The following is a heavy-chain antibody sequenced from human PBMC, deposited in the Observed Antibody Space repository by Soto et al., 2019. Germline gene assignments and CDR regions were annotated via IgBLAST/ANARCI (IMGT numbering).Heavy chain of an antibody. CDR3: ARPAYCGGDCSLGAFDI. CDR2: IYYSGST. J-gene: IGHJ3*02. D-gene: IGHD2-21*02. V-gene: IGHV4-61*01. Sequence: QVQLQESGPGLVKPSENLSLTCTVSGGSVSSGSYYWSWIRQPPGKGLEWIGYIYYSGSTNYNPSLKSRVTISVDTSKNQFSLKLSSVTAADTAVYYCARPAYCGGDCSLGAFDIWGQGTMVTVSS. CDR1: GGSVSSGSYY.